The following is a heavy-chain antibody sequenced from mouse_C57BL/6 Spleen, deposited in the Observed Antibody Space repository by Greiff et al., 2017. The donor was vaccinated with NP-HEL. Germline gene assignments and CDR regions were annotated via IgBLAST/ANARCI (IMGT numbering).Heavy chain of an antibody. J-gene: IGHJ4*01. CDR3: ARRTTVVGAMDY. CDR1: GYTFTSYW. V-gene: IGHV1-7*01. CDR2: INPSSGYT. D-gene: IGHD1-1*01. Sequence: QVHVKQSGAELAKPGASVKLSCKASGYTFTSYWMHWVKQRPGQGLEWIGYINPSSGYTKYNQKFKDKATLTADKSSSTAYMQLSSLTYEDSAVYYCARRTTVVGAMDYWGQGTSVTVSS.